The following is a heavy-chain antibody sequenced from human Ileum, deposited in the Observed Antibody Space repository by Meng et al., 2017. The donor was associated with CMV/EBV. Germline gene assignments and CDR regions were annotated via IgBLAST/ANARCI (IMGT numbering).Heavy chain of an antibody. D-gene: IGHD3-22*01. V-gene: IGHV3-53*01. CDR2: IYSGGST. J-gene: IGHJ4*02. CDR3: ARGVFITYFDY. Sequence: LSCAASVFTVSSNYMSWVRQAPGKGLEWVSVIYSGGSTYYADSVKGRFTISRDNSKNTLYLQMNSLRAEDTAVYYCARGVFITYFDYWGQGTLVTVSS. CDR1: VFTVSSNY.